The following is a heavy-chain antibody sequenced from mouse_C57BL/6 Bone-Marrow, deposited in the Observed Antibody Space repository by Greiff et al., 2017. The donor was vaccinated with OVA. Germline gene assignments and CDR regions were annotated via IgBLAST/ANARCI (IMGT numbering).Heavy chain of an antibody. Sequence: VQLQQSGAELVRPGASVKLSCTASGFNIKDDYMHWVKQRPEQGLEWIGWIDPENGDTEYASKFQGKATITADTSSNTAYLQLSSLTSEDTAVYYCTTFMGGYDRYAMDDWGQGTSVTVSS. CDR1: GFNIKDDY. CDR2: IDPENGDT. D-gene: IGHD2-2*01. CDR3: TTFMGGYDRYAMDD. V-gene: IGHV14-4*01. J-gene: IGHJ4*01.